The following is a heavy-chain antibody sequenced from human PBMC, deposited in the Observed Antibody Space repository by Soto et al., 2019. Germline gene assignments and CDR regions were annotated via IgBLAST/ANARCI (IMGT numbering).Heavy chain of an antibody. CDR1: GFTFSSYA. Sequence: QVQLVESGGGVVQPGRSLRLSCAASGFTFSSYAMHWVRQAPGKGLEWVAVISYDGSLKYYADSVKGRFTISRDNSKNTLYLQMNSLRAEVTAVYYSAIDDGGGVVYWGQGTLVTVS. V-gene: IGHV3-30-3*01. CDR2: ISYDGSLK. D-gene: IGHD2-15*01. CDR3: AIDDGGGVVY. J-gene: IGHJ4*02.